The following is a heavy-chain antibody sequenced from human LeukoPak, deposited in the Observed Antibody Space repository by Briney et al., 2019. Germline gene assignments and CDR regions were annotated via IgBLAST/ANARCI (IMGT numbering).Heavy chain of an antibody. CDR1: GFTFSSYW. D-gene: IGHD6-13*01. Sequence: GGSLRLSCAASGFTFSSYWMHWVRQAPGKGLVWVSRINSDGSSTSYADSEKGRFTISRDNAKNTLYLQMNSLRAEDTAVYYCAREFSAAAGFFDYWGQGTLVTVSS. CDR3: AREFSAAAGFFDY. V-gene: IGHV3-74*01. J-gene: IGHJ4*02. CDR2: INSDGSST.